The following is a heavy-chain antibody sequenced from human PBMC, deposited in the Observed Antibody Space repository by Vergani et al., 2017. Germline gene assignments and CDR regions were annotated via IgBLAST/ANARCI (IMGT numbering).Heavy chain of an antibody. J-gene: IGHJ6*03. CDR3: ARGGSIAAPSYLYYFYMDV. V-gene: IGHV1-18*01. CDR1: GYSFNSYG. D-gene: IGHD6-6*01. Sequence: QVQLVQSGAEMKKPGASVNVSCKTSGYSFNSYGINWVRQAPGQGLEWLGWISGYDGKTKYVEKLQGRITVTIDTSTNSAYMELRGLRSDDTDVYYCARGGSIAAPSYLYYFYMDVWGKGTSVTVSS. CDR2: ISGYDGKT.